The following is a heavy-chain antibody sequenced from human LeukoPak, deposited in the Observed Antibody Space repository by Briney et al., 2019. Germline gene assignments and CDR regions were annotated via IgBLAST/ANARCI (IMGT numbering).Heavy chain of an antibody. CDR2: IKQDGSNK. V-gene: IGHV3-7*01. CDR3: AKGHSFSSWFFDY. CDR1: GFTFSSYW. Sequence: GGSLRLSCAASGFTFSSYWMSWVRQAPGKGLEWVANIKQDGSNKYYADSVKGRFTISRDNSKNTLYLQMNSLRAEDTAVYYCAKGHSFSSWFFDYWGQGTLVTVSS. J-gene: IGHJ4*02. D-gene: IGHD6-13*01.